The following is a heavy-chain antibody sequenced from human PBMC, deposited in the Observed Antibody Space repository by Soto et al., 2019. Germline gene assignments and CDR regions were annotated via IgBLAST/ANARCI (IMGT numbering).Heavy chain of an antibody. J-gene: IGHJ6*02. CDR2: ISGSGGST. Sequence: GGSLRLSCAASGFTFSGFAMNWVRQAPGKGLEWVAGISGSGGSTYYADSAKGRLTISRDNSKNTLYLQMNSLRAEDTAVYYCAKENYDSSGYYHRTYYYYYGMDVWGQGTTVTVSS. D-gene: IGHD3-22*01. CDR1: GFTFSGFA. CDR3: AKENYDSSGYYHRTYYYYYGMDV. V-gene: IGHV3-23*01.